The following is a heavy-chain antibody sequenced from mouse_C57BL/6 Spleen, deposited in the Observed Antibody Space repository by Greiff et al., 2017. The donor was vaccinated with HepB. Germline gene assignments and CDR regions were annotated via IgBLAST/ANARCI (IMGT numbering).Heavy chain of an antibody. CDR1: GYTFTSYG. D-gene: IGHD1-1*01. CDR3: ARDGSSSYYYAMDY. CDR2: IYPRSGNT. V-gene: IGHV1-81*01. Sequence: VQRVESGAELARPGASVKLSCKASGYTFTSYGISWVKQRTGQGLEWIGEIYPRSGNTYYNEKFKGKATLTADKSSSTAYMELRSLTSEDSAVYFCARDGSSSYYYAMDYWGQGTSVTVSS. J-gene: IGHJ4*01.